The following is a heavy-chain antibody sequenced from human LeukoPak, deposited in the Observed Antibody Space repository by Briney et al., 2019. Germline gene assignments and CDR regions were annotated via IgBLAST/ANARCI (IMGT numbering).Heavy chain of an antibody. J-gene: IGHJ4*02. CDR2: FDPEDGET. CDR3: ATVPPRSIAAAGLDY. CDR1: GYTLTELS. Sequence: ASVTVSCKVSGYTLTELSMHWVRQAPGKGLEWMGGFDPEDGETIYAQKFQGRVTMTEDTSTDTAYMELSSLRSEDTAVYYCATVPPRSIAAAGLDYWGQGTLVTVSS. D-gene: IGHD6-13*01. V-gene: IGHV1-24*01.